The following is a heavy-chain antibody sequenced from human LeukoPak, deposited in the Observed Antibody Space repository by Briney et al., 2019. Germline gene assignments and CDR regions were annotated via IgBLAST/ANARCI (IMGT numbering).Heavy chain of an antibody. CDR2: ISSSSSYI. CDR3: ARAGMYYYDSSGYYCFDY. J-gene: IGHJ4*02. CDR1: GFTFSSYS. Sequence: PGGSLRLSCAASGFTFSSYSMNWVRQAPGKGLEWVSSISSSSSYIYYADSVKGRFTISRDNAKNSLYLQMNSLRAEDTAVYYCARAGMYYYDSSGYYCFDYWGQGTLVTVSS. D-gene: IGHD3-22*01. V-gene: IGHV3-21*01.